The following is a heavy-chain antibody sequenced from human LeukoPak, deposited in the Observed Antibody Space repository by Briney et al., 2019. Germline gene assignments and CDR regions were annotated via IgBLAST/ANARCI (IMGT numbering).Heavy chain of an antibody. CDR2: IYSGGST. Sequence: PGGSLRLSCAASGFTVSSNYISWVRQAPGKGLEWVSVIYSGGSTYYADSVKGRFTISRDNSKNTLYLQMNSLRAEDTAVYYCARDGLLWFGELSDWGQGTLVTVSS. CDR3: ARDGLLWFGELSD. V-gene: IGHV3-66*01. D-gene: IGHD3-10*01. CDR1: GFTVSSNY. J-gene: IGHJ4*02.